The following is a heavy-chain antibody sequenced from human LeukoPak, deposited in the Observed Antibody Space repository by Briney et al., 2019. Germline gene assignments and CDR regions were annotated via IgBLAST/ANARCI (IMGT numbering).Heavy chain of an antibody. CDR3: ARMPITMVRGVTYFDY. D-gene: IGHD3-10*01. V-gene: IGHV4-30-2*01. Sequence: SQTLSLTCAVSGGSISSGGYSWSWIRQPPGKGLEWIGYIYHSGSTYYNPSLKSRVTISVDRSKNQFSLKLSSVTAADTAVYYCARMPITMVRGVTYFDYWGQGTLVTV. CDR1: GGSISSGGYS. CDR2: IYHSGST. J-gene: IGHJ4*02.